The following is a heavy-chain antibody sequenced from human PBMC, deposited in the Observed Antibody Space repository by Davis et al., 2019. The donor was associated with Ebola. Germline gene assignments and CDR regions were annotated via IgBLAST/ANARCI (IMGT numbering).Heavy chain of an antibody. J-gene: IGHJ6*02. CDR1: GFTFSSYS. D-gene: IGHD3-9*01. CDR2: ISSSSSTI. CDR3: ARDLTRWGMDV. V-gene: IGHV3-48*02. Sequence: GESLKISCAASGFTFSSYSINWVRQAPGKGLEWVSYISSSSSTIYYADSVKGRFTISRDNAKNSLYLQMNSLRDGDTAVYYCARDLTRWGMDVWGQGTTVTVSS.